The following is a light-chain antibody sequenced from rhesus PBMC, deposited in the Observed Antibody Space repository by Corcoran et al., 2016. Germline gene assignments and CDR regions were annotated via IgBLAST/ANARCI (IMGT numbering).Light chain of an antibody. CDR1: SSDIGNYNY. CDR3: ASYAGRNSYI. J-gene: IGLJ1*01. V-gene: IGLV2-32*02. CDR2: EVS. Sequence: QAALTQPRSVSGSPGQSVTISCTGTSSDIGNYNYVSWYQQHPGTAPKVMISEVSKRPSGVSDRFSGSKSGNTASLTISGLQAEDEADYFCASYAGRNSYIFGGGTRLTVL.